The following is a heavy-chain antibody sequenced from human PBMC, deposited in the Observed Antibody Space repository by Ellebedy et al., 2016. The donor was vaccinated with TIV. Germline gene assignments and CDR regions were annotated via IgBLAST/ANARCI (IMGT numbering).Heavy chain of an antibody. CDR2: INPNSGGT. D-gene: IGHD1-26*01. J-gene: IGHJ4*02. CDR1: GYTVTELS. V-gene: IGHV1-2*04. Sequence: AASVKVSCKVSGYTVTELSMHWVRQAPGQGLEWMGWINPNSGGTNYAQKFQGWVTMTRDTSISTAYMELSRLRSDDTAVYYCARDGGSYSDFDYWGQGTLVTVSS. CDR3: ARDGGSYSDFDY.